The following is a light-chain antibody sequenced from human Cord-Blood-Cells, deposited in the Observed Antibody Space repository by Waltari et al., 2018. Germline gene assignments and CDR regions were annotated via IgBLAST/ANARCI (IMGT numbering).Light chain of an antibody. Sequence: EIVMTQSPATLSVYPGERATLSCRASQSVSSNLAWYQQKHGQAPRLLIYGASTRATGIPARFSGSGSGTEFTLTISSLQSEDFAVYYCQQYNNWPLTFGGGTKVEIK. J-gene: IGKJ4*01. V-gene: IGKV3-15*01. CDR1: QSVSSN. CDR3: QQYNNWPLT. CDR2: GAS.